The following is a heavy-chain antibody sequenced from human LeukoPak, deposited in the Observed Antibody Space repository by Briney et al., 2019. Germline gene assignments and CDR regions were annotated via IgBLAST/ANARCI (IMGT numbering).Heavy chain of an antibody. CDR3: ARDRVVGLGLDNAFDI. D-gene: IGHD2-15*01. V-gene: IGHV1-69*13. Sequence: SVKVSCKASGGIFSRYAISWVRQAPGQGLECMGGIIPIFGTANYAQKFQGRVTITADESTSTAYMELSSLRSEDTAVYFCARDRVVGLGLDNAFDIWGQGTVVTVSS. CDR1: GGIFSRYA. J-gene: IGHJ3*02. CDR2: IIPIFGTA.